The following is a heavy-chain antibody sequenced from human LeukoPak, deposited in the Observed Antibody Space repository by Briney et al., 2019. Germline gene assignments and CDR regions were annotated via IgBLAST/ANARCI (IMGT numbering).Heavy chain of an antibody. CDR3: ARVGDYYDSSGSYTWAFDI. V-gene: IGHV4-59*13. J-gene: IGHJ3*02. CDR1: GGSISSYY. D-gene: IGHD3-22*01. Sequence: SETLSLTCTVSGGSISSYYWSWIRQPPGKGLEWIGYIYYSGSTNYNPSLKSRVTISVDTSKNQFSLKLSSVTAADTAVYYCARVGDYYDSSGSYTWAFDIWGQGTMVTVSS. CDR2: IYYSGST.